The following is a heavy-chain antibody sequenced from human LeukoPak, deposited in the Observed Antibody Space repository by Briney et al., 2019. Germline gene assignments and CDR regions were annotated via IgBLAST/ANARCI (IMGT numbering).Heavy chain of an antibody. CDR1: GFTFTSFW. V-gene: IGHV3-7*03. D-gene: IGHD3-10*01. CDR2: IKRDGSEK. J-gene: IGHJ4*02. CDR3: ARGYGSGSCLDY. Sequence: GGSLRLSCAASGFTFTSFWLNWVRQAPGKGLEWVANIKRDGSEKYYLDSVKGRFTISRDNAKNSLYLQMNNLRAEDTAVYYCARGYGSGSCLDYWGQGTLVTDSS.